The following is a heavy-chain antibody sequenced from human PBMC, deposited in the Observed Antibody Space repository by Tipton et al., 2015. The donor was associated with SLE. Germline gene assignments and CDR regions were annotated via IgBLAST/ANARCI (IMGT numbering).Heavy chain of an antibody. D-gene: IGHD3-10*01. J-gene: IGHJ4*02. CDR2: IKQDGSEK. Sequence: GSLRLSCAASGFTFSSYWMSWVRQAPGKGLEWVANIKQDGSEKYYVDSVKGRFTISRDNAKNSLYLQMNSLRAEDTAVYYCARDMDDYTYGLGGYWGQGALVTVSA. CDR3: ARDMDDYTYGLGGY. CDR1: GFTFSSYW. V-gene: IGHV3-7*01.